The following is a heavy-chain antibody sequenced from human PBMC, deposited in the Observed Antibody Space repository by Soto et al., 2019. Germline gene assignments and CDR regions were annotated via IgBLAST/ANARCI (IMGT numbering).Heavy chain of an antibody. Sequence: GGSLRLSCAASGFTFSSYSMNWVRQAPGKGLEWVSSISSSSSYIYYADSVKGRFTISRDNAKNSLYLQTNSLRAEDTAVYYCARDSAARHIYWGQGTLVTVSS. CDR3: ARDSAARHIY. CDR1: GFTFSSYS. V-gene: IGHV3-21*01. CDR2: ISSSSSYI. D-gene: IGHD6-6*01. J-gene: IGHJ4*02.